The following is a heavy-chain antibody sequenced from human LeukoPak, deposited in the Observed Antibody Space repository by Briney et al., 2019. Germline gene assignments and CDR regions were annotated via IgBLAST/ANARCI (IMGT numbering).Heavy chain of an antibody. CDR3: ARSRVTTIPNLDY. D-gene: IGHD5-12*01. CDR2: INPNSGAT. V-gene: IGHV1-2*02. CDR1: GYTFTDYY. J-gene: IGHJ4*02. Sequence: GASVKVSCKXSGYTFTDYYIHWVRQAPGQGLEWMGWINPNSGATNSAQHFQGRVTMTRDTSVNTAYTELSRLTFDDTAVYFCARSRVTTIPNLDYWGQGILLTVSS.